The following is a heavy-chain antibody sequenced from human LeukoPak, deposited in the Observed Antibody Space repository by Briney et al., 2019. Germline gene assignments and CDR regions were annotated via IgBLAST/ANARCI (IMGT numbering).Heavy chain of an antibody. D-gene: IGHD3-9*01. V-gene: IGHV4-31*03. CDR2: IYYSGST. CDR3: ARGRLGGFDI. CDR1: GGSISSGGYY. J-gene: IGHJ4*02. Sequence: SQTLSLTCTVSGGSISSGGYYWSWIRQHPGKGLEWIGYIYYSGSTYYNPSLKSRVTMSVDTSKNQFSLKLSSVTAADTAVYYCARGRLGGFDIWGQGTLVTVSS.